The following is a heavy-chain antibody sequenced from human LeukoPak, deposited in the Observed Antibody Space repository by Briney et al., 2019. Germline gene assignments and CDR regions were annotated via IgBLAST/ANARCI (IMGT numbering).Heavy chain of an antibody. CDR2: ISGSGGGT. CDR3: AKGGSSGWPFDY. V-gene: IGHV3-23*01. Sequence: PGGSLRLSCAASGFTFSSYWMHWVRQAPGKGLEWVSAISGSGGGTYYADSVRGRFTISRDNSKNTLYLQMNSLRAEDTAVYYCAKGGSSGWPFDYWGQGTLVTVSS. J-gene: IGHJ4*02. CDR1: GFTFSSYW. D-gene: IGHD6-19*01.